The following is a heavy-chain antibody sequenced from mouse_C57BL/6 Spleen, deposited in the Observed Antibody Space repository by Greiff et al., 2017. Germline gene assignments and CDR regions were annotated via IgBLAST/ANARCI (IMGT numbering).Heavy chain of an antibody. Sequence: VQLQQPGAELVRPGSSVKLSCKASGYTFTSYWMHWVKQRPIQGLEWIGNIDPSDSETHYNQKFKDKATLTVDKSSSTAYMQLSSLTSEDSAVYYCARNDGYYVGYFDVWGTGTTVTVSS. J-gene: IGHJ1*03. D-gene: IGHD2-3*01. CDR3: ARNDGYYVGYFDV. V-gene: IGHV1-52*01. CDR1: GYTFTSYW. CDR2: IDPSDSET.